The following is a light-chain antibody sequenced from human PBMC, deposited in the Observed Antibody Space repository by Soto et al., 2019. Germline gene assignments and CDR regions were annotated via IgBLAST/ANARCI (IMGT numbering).Light chain of an antibody. CDR1: SSDVGGYNY. CDR3: CSYAGTYVV. V-gene: IGLV2-11*01. CDR2: DVS. Sequence: QSALTQPRSVSGSPGQSVTISCTGTSSDVGGYNYVSWYQHHPGKAPKLMIFDVSTRPSGVPDLFSVSKSGNTASLTISGLQAEDEADYYCCSYAGTYVVFGEGTKLTVL. J-gene: IGLJ2*01.